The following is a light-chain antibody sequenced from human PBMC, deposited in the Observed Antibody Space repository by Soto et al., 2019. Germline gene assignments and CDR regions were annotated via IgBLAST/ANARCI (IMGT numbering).Light chain of an antibody. CDR1: SSDVGGYNY. Sequence: QSVLTQPASVSGSPGQSITISCTGTSSDVGGYNYVSWYQQHPGKAPKLMIYEVSNRPSGVSNRFSCSKSGNTASLTISGLHAEDEAYYYCSSYTSSSTYVFGTGTKLTVL. J-gene: IGLJ1*01. CDR3: SSYTSSSTYV. V-gene: IGLV2-14*01. CDR2: EVS.